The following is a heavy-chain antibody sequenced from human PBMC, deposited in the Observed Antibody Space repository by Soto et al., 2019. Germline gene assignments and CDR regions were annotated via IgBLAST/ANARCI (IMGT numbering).Heavy chain of an antibody. J-gene: IGHJ6*02. V-gene: IGHV4-61*01. CDR1: GGSVSSGSYY. Sequence: QVQLQESGPGLVKPSETLSLTCTVSGGSVSSGSYYWSWIRQPPGKGLEWIGYIYYSGSTNYNPSLKSRVTISVDTSKNQFSLKLSSVTAADTAVYYCASTYLGYCSSTSCFRHYYYYYGMDVWGQGTTVTVSS. D-gene: IGHD2-2*01. CDR2: IYYSGST. CDR3: ASTYLGYCSSTSCFRHYYYYYGMDV.